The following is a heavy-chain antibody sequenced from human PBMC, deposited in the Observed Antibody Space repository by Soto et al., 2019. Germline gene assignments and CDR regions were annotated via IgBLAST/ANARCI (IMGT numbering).Heavy chain of an antibody. CDR1: GFTFDDYA. CDR3: AKDRVAVAGDFDY. CDR2: ISWNSGSI. Sequence: EVQLVESGGGLVQPGRSLRLSCAASGFTFDDYAMHWVRQAPGKGLEWVSGISWNSGSIGYADSVKGRFTISRDNAKNSLYLQMNSLRAEDTALYYCAKDRVAVAGDFDYWCQGTLVTVSS. D-gene: IGHD6-19*01. V-gene: IGHV3-9*01. J-gene: IGHJ4*02.